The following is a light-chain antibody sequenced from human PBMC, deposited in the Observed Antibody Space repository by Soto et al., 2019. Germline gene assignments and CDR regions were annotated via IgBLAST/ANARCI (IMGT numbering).Light chain of an antibody. CDR3: HQYCSTPPMYT. J-gene: IGKJ2*01. Sequence: DIVMTQSPDSLAVSLGERATINCKSSQSVLYSSNNKNYLAWYQQNPGQPPKLLIYWASTRESGVPERFSGSGSGTDPSLTIRSLQAAEVAVYYCHQYCSTPPMYTFGNGTKLEIK. CDR1: QSVLYSSNNKNY. CDR2: WAS. V-gene: IGKV4-1*01.